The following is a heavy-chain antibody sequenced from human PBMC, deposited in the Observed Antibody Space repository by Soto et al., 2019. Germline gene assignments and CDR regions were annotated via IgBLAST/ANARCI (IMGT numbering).Heavy chain of an antibody. CDR2: ISGSGGRS. Sequence: SLRLSCAASGFTFSNYAMTWVRQGPGKGLEWVSGISGSGGRSYYADSVKGRFTISRDNSKSTLYLQMNSLRAEDTAVYYCAKAYFVWSSEQPYYFDYWGQGTLVPVSS. CDR3: AKAYFVWSSEQPYYFDY. D-gene: IGHD3-16*01. CDR1: GFTFSNYA. J-gene: IGHJ4*02. V-gene: IGHV3-23*01.